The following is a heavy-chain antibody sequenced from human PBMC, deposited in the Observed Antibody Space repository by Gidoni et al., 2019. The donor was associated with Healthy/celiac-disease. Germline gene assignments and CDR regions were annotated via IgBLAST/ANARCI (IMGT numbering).Heavy chain of an antibody. D-gene: IGHD6-19*01. Sequence: QVQLVQSGAEVKKPGASVKVSCKASGYTFTSYAMHWVRQAPGQRLEWMGWINAGNGNTKYSQKFQGRVTITRDTSASTAYMELSSLRSEDTAVYYCASGYPNIAVAGTFDYWGQGTLVTVSS. CDR3: ASGYPNIAVAGTFDY. CDR1: GYTFTSYA. V-gene: IGHV1-3*01. J-gene: IGHJ4*02. CDR2: INAGNGNT.